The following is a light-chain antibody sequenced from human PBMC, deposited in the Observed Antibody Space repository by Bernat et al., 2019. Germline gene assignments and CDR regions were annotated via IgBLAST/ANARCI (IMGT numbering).Light chain of an antibody. V-gene: IGLV4-69*01. CDR3: QTWDTGIRV. CDR2: LNSDGSH. Sequence: QLVLTQSPSASASLGASVKLTCTLSSGHSSYAIAWHQQQPERGPRYLMRLNSDGSHSKGDGIPDRFSGSSSAAERYLTISSLQSEDEADYYCQTWDTGIRVFGGGTKLTVL. J-gene: IGLJ3*02. CDR1: SGHSSYA.